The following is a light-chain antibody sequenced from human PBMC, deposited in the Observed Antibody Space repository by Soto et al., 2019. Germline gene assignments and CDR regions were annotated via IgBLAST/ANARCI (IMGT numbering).Light chain of an antibody. CDR3: QQFSSYPLT. Sequence: EIVLTQSPATLSLSPGERAPLSCRASQGVSSYLAWYQQKPGQAPRLLIYDASSRATGIPDRFSGGGSGTDFTLTISRLEPEDFAVYYCQQFSSYPLTFGGGTKVDI. J-gene: IGKJ4*01. CDR1: QGVSSY. CDR2: DAS. V-gene: IGKV3-20*01.